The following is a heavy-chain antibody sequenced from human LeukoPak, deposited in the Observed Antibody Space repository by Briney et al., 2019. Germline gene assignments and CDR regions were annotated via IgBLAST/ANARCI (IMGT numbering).Heavy chain of an antibody. J-gene: IGHJ4*02. Sequence: PGGSLRLSCAASGFTFSSYGMHWVRQAPGKGLEWVSFIWCSGSNKYYADSVKGRFTISRDNSKNTLYLQINSLRAEDTAVYYCAKAPYYDSTGYPPAFFDYWGQGTLVTVSS. CDR2: IWCSGSNK. CDR1: GFTFSSYG. V-gene: IGHV3-30*02. D-gene: IGHD3-22*01. CDR3: AKAPYYDSTGYPPAFFDY.